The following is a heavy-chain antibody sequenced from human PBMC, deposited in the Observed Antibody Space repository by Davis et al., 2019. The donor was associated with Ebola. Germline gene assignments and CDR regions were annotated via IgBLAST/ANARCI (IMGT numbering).Heavy chain of an antibody. CDR1: GYTFTGYY. Sequence: ASVKVSCKASGYTFTGYYMHWVRQAPGQGLEWMGRINPNSGGTNYAQKLQGRVTMTTDTSTSTAYMELRSLRSDDTAVYYCARDLRRAAAGKDHYYYYGMDVWGQGTTVTVSS. D-gene: IGHD6-13*01. CDR3: ARDLRRAAAGKDHYYYYGMDV. V-gene: IGHV1-2*06. CDR2: INPNSGGT. J-gene: IGHJ6*02.